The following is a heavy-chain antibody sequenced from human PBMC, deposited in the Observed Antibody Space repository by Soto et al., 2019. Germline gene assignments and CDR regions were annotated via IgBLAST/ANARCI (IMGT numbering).Heavy chain of an antibody. CDR2: ISADNGNK. J-gene: IGHJ6*02. CDR3: ARGRAASAVYGMDV. D-gene: IGHD6-13*01. V-gene: IGHV1-18*01. Sequence: QVQLVQSGAEVRKPGASVKVSCKASGYTFSRFSITWVRQAPGQALEWMGWISADNGNKNYGQKFQERVTLTTDTSTNTADMELRSLRSDDTAVYFCARGRAASAVYGMDVWGQGTTVTVSS. CDR1: GYTFSRFS.